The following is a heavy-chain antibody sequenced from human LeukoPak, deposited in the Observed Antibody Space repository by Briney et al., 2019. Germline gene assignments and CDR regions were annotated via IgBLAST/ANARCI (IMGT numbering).Heavy chain of an antibody. J-gene: IGHJ2*01. V-gene: IGHV1-2*02. CDR3: ARDCSSTSCYEHYWYFDL. CDR1: GYTFTGYY. D-gene: IGHD2-2*01. Sequence: ASVKVSCKASGYTFTGYYMHWVRQAPGQGLEWMGWINPNSGGTNYAQKFQGRVTMTRDTSISTAYMELSRLRSDDTAVYYCARDCSSTSCYEHYWYFDLWGRGTLVTVSS. CDR2: INPNSGGT.